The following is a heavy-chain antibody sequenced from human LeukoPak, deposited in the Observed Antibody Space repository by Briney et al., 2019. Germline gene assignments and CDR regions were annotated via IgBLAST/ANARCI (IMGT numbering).Heavy chain of an antibody. CDR1: GYTFTSYG. CDR3: ARATVVTALSEHDY. J-gene: IGHJ4*02. CDR2: ISAYNGNT. D-gene: IGHD2-21*02. V-gene: IGHV1-18*01. Sequence: ASVKVSCKASGYTFTSYGISWVRQAPGQGLEWMGWISAYNGNTNYAQRLQGRVTMATDTSTSTAYMELRSLRSDDTAVYYCARATVVTALSEHDYWGQGTLVTVS.